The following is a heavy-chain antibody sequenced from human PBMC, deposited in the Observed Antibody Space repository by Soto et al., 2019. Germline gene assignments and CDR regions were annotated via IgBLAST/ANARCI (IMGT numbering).Heavy chain of an antibody. CDR1: GFNVSGVF. CDR3: ATRDAAYYYGMNV. CDR2: IYSGERA. V-gene: IGHV3-53*01. J-gene: IGHJ6*02. Sequence: GGSLRLSCEATGFNVSGVFMTWVRQAPGKGLEWVSVIYSGERAYYSDSVKGRFTISRDSSKNTLLLQLNRLRVEDMAVYYCATRDAAYYYGMNVWGQGTTVTVSS. D-gene: IGHD1-26*01.